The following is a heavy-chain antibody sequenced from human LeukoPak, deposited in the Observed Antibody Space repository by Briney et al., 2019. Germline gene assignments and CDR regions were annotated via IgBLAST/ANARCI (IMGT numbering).Heavy chain of an antibody. CDR3: ASSTATTFLS. J-gene: IGHJ5*02. CDR1: GVSISSYY. D-gene: IGHD4-11*01. CDR2: IYYSGST. V-gene: IGHV4-59*01. Sequence: SETLSLTCTVSGVSISSYYWSWIRQPPGKGLEWIGYIYYSGSTNYNPSLKSRVTISVDTSKNQFSLKLSTVTAADTAVYYCASSTATTFLSWGQGTLVTVSS.